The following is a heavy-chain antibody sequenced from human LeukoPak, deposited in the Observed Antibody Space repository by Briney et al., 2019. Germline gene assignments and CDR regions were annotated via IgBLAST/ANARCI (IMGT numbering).Heavy chain of an antibody. V-gene: IGHV4-59*12. Sequence: PSETLSLTCTVSGGSIGSYYWSWIRQPPGKGLEWIGYIYYSGSTHYNPSLKSRVTISVDTSKNQFSLKLSSVTAADTAVYYCARGLGDCSGGSCYFLDYWGQGTLVTVSS. CDR2: IYYSGST. CDR1: GGSIGSYY. CDR3: ARGLGDCSGGSCYFLDY. D-gene: IGHD2-15*01. J-gene: IGHJ4*02.